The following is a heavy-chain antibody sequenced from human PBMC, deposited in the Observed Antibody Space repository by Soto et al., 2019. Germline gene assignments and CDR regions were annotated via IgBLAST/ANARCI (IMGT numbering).Heavy chain of an antibody. J-gene: IGHJ6*02. D-gene: IGHD3-3*01. CDR1: GYSFTSYW. V-gene: IGHV5-51*01. Sequence: GESLKISCKGSGYSFTSYWIGWVRQMPGKGLEWMGIIYPGDSDTRYSPSFQGQVTISADKSISTAYLQWSSLKASDTAMYYCARRQSRYYDFWSGYPPHGMDVWGQGTTVTVSS. CDR2: IYPGDSDT. CDR3: ARRQSRYYDFWSGYPPHGMDV.